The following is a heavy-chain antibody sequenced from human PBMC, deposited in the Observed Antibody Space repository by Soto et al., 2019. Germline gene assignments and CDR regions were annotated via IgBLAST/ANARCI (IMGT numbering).Heavy chain of an antibody. CDR3: ARDGDYYGSGSYYNNLDC. CDR2: INAGNGNT. D-gene: IGHD3-10*01. Sequence: ASVKVSCKASGYTFTSYAMHWVRQAPGQRLEWMGWINAGNGNTKYSQKFQGRVTITRDTSASTAYMELSSRRSEDTAVYYCARDGDYYGSGSYYNNLDCWGQGTLVTVSS. CDR1: GYTFTSYA. V-gene: IGHV1-3*01. J-gene: IGHJ4*02.